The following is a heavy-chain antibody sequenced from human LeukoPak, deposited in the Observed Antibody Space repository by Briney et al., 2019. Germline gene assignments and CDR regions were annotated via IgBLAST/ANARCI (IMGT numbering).Heavy chain of an antibody. CDR3: AKGEQWLVLYFQH. CDR1: GFTFSSYA. V-gene: IGHV3-23*01. CDR2: ISGSGGGT. D-gene: IGHD6-19*01. J-gene: IGHJ1*01. Sequence: GGSLTLSCAVSGFTFSSYAMSWVRQAPGKGLEWVAAISGSGGGTDYADSVKGRFTISRDNSKNTLYLQMNSLRAEDTAVYYCAKGEQWLVLYFQHWGQGTLVTVSS.